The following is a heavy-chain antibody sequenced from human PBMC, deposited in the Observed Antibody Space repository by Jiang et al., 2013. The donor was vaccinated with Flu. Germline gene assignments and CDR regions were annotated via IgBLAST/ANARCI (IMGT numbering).Heavy chain of an antibody. V-gene: IGHV5-51*01. D-gene: IGHD5-18*01. CDR2: IYPGDSDT. CDR1: GFDFSTYW. CDR3: ARHRLPRFTMVNPSDI. J-gene: IGHJ4*02. Sequence: GAEVKKPGESLKISCKASGFDFSTYWIGWVRQMPGKGLEWLGIIYPGDSDTRYSPSFQGHVTISVGRTISTAYLQWRSLQASDTAVYYCARHRLPRFTMVNPSDIWGQGTLVTVTS.